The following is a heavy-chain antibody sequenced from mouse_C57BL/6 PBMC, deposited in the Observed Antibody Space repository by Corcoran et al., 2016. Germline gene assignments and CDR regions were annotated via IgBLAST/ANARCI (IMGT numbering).Heavy chain of an antibody. D-gene: IGHD1-1*01. Sequence: EVQLQQSGPELVKPGASVKISCKASGYTFTDYYMNWVKQSHGKSLEWIGDINPNNGGTSYNQKFKGKATLTVDKSSSTAYMELRSLTSEDSAVYYCARTGVYGYAMDYWGQGTSVTVSS. CDR1: GYTFTDYY. V-gene: IGHV1-26*01. CDR3: ARTGVYGYAMDY. J-gene: IGHJ4*01. CDR2: INPNNGGT.